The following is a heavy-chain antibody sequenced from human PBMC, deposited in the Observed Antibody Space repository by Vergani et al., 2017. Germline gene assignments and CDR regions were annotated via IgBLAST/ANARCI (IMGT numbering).Heavy chain of an antibody. CDR3: AKARRLSSTSCYDY. Sequence: EVQLLESGEGLVQPGGSLRLSCAASGFTFSSYAMSWVRQAPGKGLEWVSVIYSGGSSTYYADSVKGRFTISRDNSKNTLYLQMNSLRAEDTAVYYCAKARRLSSTSCYDYWGQGTLVTVSS. J-gene: IGHJ4*02. V-gene: IGHV3-23*03. CDR2: IYSGGSST. CDR1: GFTFSSYA. D-gene: IGHD2-2*01.